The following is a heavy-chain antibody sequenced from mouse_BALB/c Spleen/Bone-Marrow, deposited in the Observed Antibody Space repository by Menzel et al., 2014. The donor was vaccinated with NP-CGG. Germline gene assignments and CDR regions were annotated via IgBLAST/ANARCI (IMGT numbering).Heavy chain of an antibody. CDR1: SYTFTSYW. V-gene: IGHV1-69*02. D-gene: IGHD1-1*01. CDR2: IYPSDSYT. J-gene: IGHJ2*01. Sequence: QVQLQQSGAELVRPGASVKLSCKASSYTFTSYWINWVKQRPGQGLEWIGNIYPSDSYTNYNQKFKDKATLTVDKSSSTAYMQLSSPTSEDSAVYYWTRSGYGSSSLDYWGQGTTLTVSS. CDR3: TRSGYGSSSLDY.